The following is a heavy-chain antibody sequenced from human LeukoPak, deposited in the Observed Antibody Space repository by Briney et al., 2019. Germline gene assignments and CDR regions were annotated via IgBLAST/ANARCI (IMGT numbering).Heavy chain of an antibody. D-gene: IGHD3-10*01. V-gene: IGHV4-59*01. Sequence: SETLSLTCTVSGGSISSYYWSWIRQPPGKRLEWIGYIYYIGSTNYNPSLKSRVTISVDTSMNQFSLRLSSVTAADTAVYYCARAFGFGDLLSIDYWGQGTLVTVSS. J-gene: IGHJ4*02. CDR3: ARAFGFGDLLSIDY. CDR1: GGSISSYY. CDR2: IYYIGST.